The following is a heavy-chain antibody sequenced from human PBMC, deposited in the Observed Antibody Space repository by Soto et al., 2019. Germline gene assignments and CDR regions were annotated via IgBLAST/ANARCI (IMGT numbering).Heavy chain of an antibody. V-gene: IGHV4-34*01. D-gene: IGHD6-13*01. Sequence: SSETLSLTCAVYGGSFSGYYWSWIRQPPGKGLEWIGEINHSGSTNYNPSLKSRVTISVDTSKNQFSLKLSSVTAADTAVYYCARGVRRYSSSWFQARWFDPWGQGTLVT. CDR3: ARGVRRYSSSWFQARWFDP. CDR1: GGSFSGYY. J-gene: IGHJ5*02. CDR2: INHSGST.